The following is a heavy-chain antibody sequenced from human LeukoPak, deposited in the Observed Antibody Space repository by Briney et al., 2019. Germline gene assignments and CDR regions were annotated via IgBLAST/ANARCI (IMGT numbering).Heavy chain of an antibody. Sequence: GGSLRLSCAASGFTFSSYSMNWVRQAPGKGLERVSSISSSSSYIYYADSVKGRFTISRDNAKNSLYLQMNSLRAEDTAVYYCARDLGFGCSGGSCYPGLYYYYGMDVWGQGTTVTVSS. CDR2: ISSSSSYI. D-gene: IGHD2-15*01. CDR1: GFTFSSYS. J-gene: IGHJ6*02. V-gene: IGHV3-21*01. CDR3: ARDLGFGCSGGSCYPGLYYYYGMDV.